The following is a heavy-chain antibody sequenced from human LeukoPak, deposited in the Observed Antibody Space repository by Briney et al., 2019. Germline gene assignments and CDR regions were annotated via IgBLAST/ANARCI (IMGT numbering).Heavy chain of an antibody. Sequence: ASVKVSCKASGYTFTGYYMHWVRQAPGQGLEWMGWINPNSGGTNYAQKFQGWVTMTRDTSISTAYMELSRLRSDDTAVYYRASDGGYCSSTSCSRTYYYYYYYMDVWGKGTTVTVSS. V-gene: IGHV1-2*04. CDR1: GYTFTGYY. J-gene: IGHJ6*03. CDR2: INPNSGGT. D-gene: IGHD2-2*01. CDR3: ASDGGYCSSTSCSRTYYYYYYYMDV.